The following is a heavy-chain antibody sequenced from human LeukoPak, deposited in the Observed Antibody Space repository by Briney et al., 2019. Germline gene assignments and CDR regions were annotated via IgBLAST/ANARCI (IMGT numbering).Heavy chain of an antibody. CDR1: GFTFSSHW. V-gene: IGHV3-7*01. J-gene: IGHJ4*02. CDR2: IKQDGSEK. D-gene: IGHD6-6*01. CDR3: ARDRDSKYYFDY. Sequence: GGSLRLSYEASGFTFSSHWMSWVRQAPGKGLEWVAIIKQDGSEKDYVDSVTGRFTISRDNAKNSLYLQMNSLRDEDTAVYYCARDRDSKYYFDYWGQGTLVTVSS.